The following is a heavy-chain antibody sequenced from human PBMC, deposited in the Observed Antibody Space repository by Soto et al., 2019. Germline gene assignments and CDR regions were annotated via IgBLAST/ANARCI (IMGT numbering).Heavy chain of an antibody. Sequence: SETLSLTCTVSGGSISSYYWSWIRQPPGKGLEWIGYIYYSGSTNYNPSLKSRVTISVDTSKNQFSLKLSSVTAADTAVYYCARAQRITFGGVIIFDYWGQGTLVTVSS. CDR1: GGSISSYY. CDR3: ARAQRITFGGVIIFDY. D-gene: IGHD3-16*02. J-gene: IGHJ4*02. CDR2: IYYSGST. V-gene: IGHV4-59*01.